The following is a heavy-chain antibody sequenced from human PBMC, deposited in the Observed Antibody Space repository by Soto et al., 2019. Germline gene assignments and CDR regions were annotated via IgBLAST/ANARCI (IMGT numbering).Heavy chain of an antibody. CDR2: INDRGSI. D-gene: IGHD3-9*01. V-gene: IGHV4-34*01. Sequence: QVQLQQWGAGPLRPLETLSLTCGVSGGSFIGYYWAWIRQSPGNGLAWIGEINDRGSINYNPSLKSRVSIAPDTSKTHYSLTLRSATAADPTVYSCARESHDILTGPRWASYFALWGLGTLVTV. CDR1: GGSFIGYY. CDR3: ARESHDILTGPRWASYFAL. J-gene: IGHJ2*01.